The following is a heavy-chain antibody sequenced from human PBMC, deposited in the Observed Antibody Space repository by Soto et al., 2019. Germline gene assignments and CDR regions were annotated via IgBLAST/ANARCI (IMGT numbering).Heavy chain of an antibody. D-gene: IGHD2-15*01. J-gene: IGHJ3*02. V-gene: IGHV4-34*01. CDR3: AREGVVVVVAADLEVDAFDI. Sequence: TLSLTCAVYGGSFSGYYWSWIRQPPGKGLEWIGEINHSGSTNYNPSLKSQVTISVDTSKNQFSLKLSSVPAADTAVYYCAREGVVVVVAADLEVDAFDIWGKGTMVTVSS. CDR2: INHSGST. CDR1: GGSFSGYY.